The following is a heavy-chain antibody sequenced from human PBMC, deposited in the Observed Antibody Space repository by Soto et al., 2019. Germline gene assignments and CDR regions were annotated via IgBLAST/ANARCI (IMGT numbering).Heavy chain of an antibody. CDR3: ARDQDYSIDY. CDR1: GASINNNDYY. J-gene: IGHJ4*02. Sequence: SETLSLTCTVSGASINNNDYYWSWIRQTPGKGLEWIGYVYYGGSTDYIPSLKSRLSMSIDKSQNRFTLKLNSVTAADTAVYYCARDQDYSIDYWGQGTLVTVSS. D-gene: IGHD2-15*01. CDR2: VYYGGST. V-gene: IGHV4-30-4*01.